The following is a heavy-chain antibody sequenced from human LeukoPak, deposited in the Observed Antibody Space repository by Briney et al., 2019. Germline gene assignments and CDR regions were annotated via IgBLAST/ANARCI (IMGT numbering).Heavy chain of an antibody. CDR2: INPNSGGP. Sequence: ASVKVPCKASGYTFTGYYMHWVRQAPGQGLEWMGWINPNSGGPNYAQKFQGRVTMTRDTSISTAYMELSRLRSDDTAVYYCASAMVDYYGMDVWGQGTTVTVSS. V-gene: IGHV1-2*02. CDR1: GYTFTGYY. J-gene: IGHJ6*02. CDR3: ASAMVDYYGMDV. D-gene: IGHD5-18*01.